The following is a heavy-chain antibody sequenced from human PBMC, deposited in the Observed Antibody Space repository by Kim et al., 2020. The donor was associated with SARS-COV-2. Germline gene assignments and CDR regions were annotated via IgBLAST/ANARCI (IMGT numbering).Heavy chain of an antibody. CDR3: AKDITLGYYYGMDV. CDR2: ISGDGGST. CDR1: GFTFDDYA. V-gene: IGHV3-43*02. J-gene: IGHJ6*02. Sequence: GGSLRLSCAASGFTFDDYAMHWVRQAPGKGLEWVSLISGDGGSTYYADSVKGRFTISRDNSKNSLYLQMNSLRTEDTALYYCAKDITLGYYYGMDVWGQGTTVTVSS.